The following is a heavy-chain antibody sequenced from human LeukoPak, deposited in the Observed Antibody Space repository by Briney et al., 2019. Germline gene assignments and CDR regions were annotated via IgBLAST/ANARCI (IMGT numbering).Heavy chain of an antibody. CDR2: IIPILGIA. CDR1: GYTFTGYY. CDR3: AREAAMAPFDY. J-gene: IGHJ4*02. D-gene: IGHD2-2*01. Sequence: GASVKVSCKASGYTFTGYYMHWVRQAPGQGLEWMGRIIPILGIANYAQKFQGRVTITADKSTSTAFMELSSLRSEDTAVYYCAREAAMAPFDYWGQGTLVTVSS. V-gene: IGHV1-69*04.